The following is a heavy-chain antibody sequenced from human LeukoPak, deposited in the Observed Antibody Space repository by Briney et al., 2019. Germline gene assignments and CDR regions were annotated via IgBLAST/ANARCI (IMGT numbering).Heavy chain of an antibody. D-gene: IGHD3-22*01. CDR1: GFTFSSYW. Sequence: GGSLRLSCVVSGFTFSSYWMHCVRQAPGKGLVWVSRINSDGSSTSYADSVKGRFTISRDNAKNTLYLQMNSLRAEDTAVYYCASLSHYYDSSGYSHWGQGTLVTVSS. CDR2: INSDGSST. CDR3: ASLSHYYDSSGYSH. V-gene: IGHV3-74*01. J-gene: IGHJ4*02.